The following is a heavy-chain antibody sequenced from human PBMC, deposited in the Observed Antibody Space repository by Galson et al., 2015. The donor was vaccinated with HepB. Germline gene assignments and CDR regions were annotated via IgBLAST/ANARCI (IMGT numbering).Heavy chain of an antibody. CDR2: INPNSGGT. V-gene: IGHV1-2*02. D-gene: IGHD3-22*01. CDR1: GYTFTGYY. CDR3: ASLYYYDSSGYMSAELRFDP. Sequence: SVKVSCKASGYTFTGYYMHWVRQAPGQGLEWMGWINPNSGGTNYAQKFQGRVTMTRDTSISTAYMELSRLRSDDTAVYYCASLYYYDSSGYMSAELRFDPWGQGTLVTVSS. J-gene: IGHJ5*02.